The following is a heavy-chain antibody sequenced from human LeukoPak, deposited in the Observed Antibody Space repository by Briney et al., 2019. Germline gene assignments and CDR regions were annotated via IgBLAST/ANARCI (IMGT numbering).Heavy chain of an antibody. CDR1: GFTFSSYS. CDR2: ISSSSSYI. D-gene: IGHD6-6*01. J-gene: IGHJ4*02. V-gene: IGHV3-21*01. CDR3: ARDPSSSSDYFDY. Sequence: GGSLRLSCAASGFTFSSYSMNWVRQAPGKGLEWVSSISSSSSYIYYADSVKGRFTISRDNAKNSLYLQMNSLRAEDTAVYYCARDPSSSSDYFDYWGQGTLVTVSS.